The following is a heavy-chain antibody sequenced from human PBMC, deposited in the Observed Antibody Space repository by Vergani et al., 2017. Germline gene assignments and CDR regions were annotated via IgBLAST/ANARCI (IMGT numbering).Heavy chain of an antibody. CDR1: EYSFGNYW. CDR3: EKNTDYTDS. D-gene: IGHD3-16*01. V-gene: IGHV5-51*01. J-gene: IGHJ4*02. Sequence: EVELVQSGPEMRKPGESLKISCKGSEYSFGNYWIGWVRQMPGEGLEWMGIIYPADSDTRYSPSFQGQVTITADKSSSTAFLQWDSLNASDTALYYCEKNTDYTDSWGQGTLVTV. CDR2: IYPADSDT.